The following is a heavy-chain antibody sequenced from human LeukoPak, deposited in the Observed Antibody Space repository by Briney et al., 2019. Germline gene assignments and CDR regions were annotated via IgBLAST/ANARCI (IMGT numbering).Heavy chain of an antibody. CDR2: ISGSGGST. CDR1: GFTFSSYA. D-gene: IGHD6-6*01. J-gene: IGHJ6*03. V-gene: IGHV3-23*01. CDR3: AKTIAARRGGYYYYYYMDV. Sequence: GGSLRLSCAASGFTFSSYAMSWVRQAPGKGLEWVSAISGSGGSTYYADSVKGRFTISRDNSKNTLYLQMNSLRAEDTAVYYCAKTIAARRGGYYYYYYMDVWGKGTTVSVSS.